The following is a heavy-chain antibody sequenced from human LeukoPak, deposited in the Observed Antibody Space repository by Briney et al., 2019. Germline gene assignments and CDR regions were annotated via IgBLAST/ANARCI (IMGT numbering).Heavy chain of an antibody. CDR1: GFTFSSYS. D-gene: IGHD4-17*01. CDR2: ISRGSSYI. V-gene: IGHV3-21*01. CDR3: ATLCPERYGDYVRGVDY. Sequence: KPGGSLSLSCAASGFTFSSYSMNWVRQAPGKGLEWVSSISRGSSYIYYADSVKGRFTISRDNAKNSLYLQMNSLRAEDTAVYYCATLCPERYGDYVRGVDYWGQGTLVTVSS. J-gene: IGHJ4*02.